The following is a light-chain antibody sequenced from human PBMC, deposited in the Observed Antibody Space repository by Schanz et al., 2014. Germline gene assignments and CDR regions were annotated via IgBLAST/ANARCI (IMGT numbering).Light chain of an antibody. J-gene: IGLJ2*01. V-gene: IGLV2-14*03. CDR3: AAWDDSLNGYVV. CDR2: EVS. Sequence: QSALTQPASVSGSPGQSITISCTGTSSDIGAHKYVSWYQQHPGKAPKLILYEVSARPSGISIRYSGSKSGNTASLTISGLQAEDEADYYCAAWDDSLNGYVVFGGGTKLTVL. CDR1: SSDIGAHKY.